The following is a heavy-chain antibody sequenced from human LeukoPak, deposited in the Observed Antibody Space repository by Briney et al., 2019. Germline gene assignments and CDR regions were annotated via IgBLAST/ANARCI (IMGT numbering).Heavy chain of an antibody. CDR3: ARDYDILTGYHAGVDY. CDR2: ISYDGSNK. V-gene: IGHV3-30-3*01. Sequence: GGSLRLSCAASGFTFSSYAMHWVRQAPGKGLEWVAVISYDGSNKYYADSVKGRFTISRDNSKNTLYLQMNSPRAEDTAVYYCARDYDILTGYHAGVDYWGQGTLVTVSS. CDR1: GFTFSSYA. J-gene: IGHJ4*02. D-gene: IGHD3-9*01.